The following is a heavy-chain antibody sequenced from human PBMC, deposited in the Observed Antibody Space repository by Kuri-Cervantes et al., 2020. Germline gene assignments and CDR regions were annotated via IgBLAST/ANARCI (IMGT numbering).Heavy chain of an antibody. CDR3: STGGKYRGMDV. V-gene: IGHV3-15*01. CDR1: GFTFRNAW. D-gene: IGHD3-16*01. J-gene: IGHJ6*02. Sequence: GESLKISCAASGFTFRNAWMSWVRQAPGKGLEWVGRIKSETDGGTIDYAAPVKGRFTISRDDSKNTLSLQMNSLKTEGTAVYYCSTGGKYRGMDVWGQGTTVTVSS. CDR2: IKSETDGGTI.